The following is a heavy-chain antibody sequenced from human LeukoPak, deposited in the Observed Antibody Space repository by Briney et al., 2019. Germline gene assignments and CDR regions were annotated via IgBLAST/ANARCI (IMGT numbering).Heavy chain of an antibody. D-gene: IGHD6-19*01. Sequence: ASVKVSCKASGYTFTGYYMHWVRQAPGQGLEWMGWINPNSGGTNYAQKFQGRVTMTRDTSISTAYMELSRLRSDDTAVYYCARDSSGSPGPDDYWGQGTLVTVSS. J-gene: IGHJ4*02. CDR3: ARDSSGSPGPDDY. V-gene: IGHV1-2*02. CDR1: GYTFTGYY. CDR2: INPNSGGT.